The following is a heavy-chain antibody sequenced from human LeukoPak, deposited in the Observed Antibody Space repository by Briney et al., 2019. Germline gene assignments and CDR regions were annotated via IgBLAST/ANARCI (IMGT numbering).Heavy chain of an antibody. J-gene: IGHJ2*01. CDR2: ISAYNGNT. V-gene: IGHV1-18*01. Sequence: ASVKVSCKASGYTFTSYGISWVRQAPGQGLEWVGWISAYNGNTNYAQKLQGRVTMTTDTSTSTAYMELRSLRSDDTAVYYCAIYSVRGWNNWYFDLWGRGTLITVSS. D-gene: IGHD6-19*01. CDR3: AIYSVRGWNNWYFDL. CDR1: GYTFTSYG.